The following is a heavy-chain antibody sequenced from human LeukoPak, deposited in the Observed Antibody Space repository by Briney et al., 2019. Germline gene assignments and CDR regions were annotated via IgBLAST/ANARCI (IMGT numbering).Heavy chain of an antibody. D-gene: IGHD3-22*01. CDR1: GGSISSYY. V-gene: IGHV4-59*01. J-gene: IGHJ6*03. Sequence: SETLSLTCTVSGGSISSYYWSWIRQPPGKGLEWIGYIYYSGSTNYNPSLKSRVTISVDTSKNQFSLKLSSVTAADTAVYYCARGLDYYDSREFYYYYMDVWGKGTTVTVSS. CDR3: ARGLDYYDSREFYYYYMDV. CDR2: IYYSGST.